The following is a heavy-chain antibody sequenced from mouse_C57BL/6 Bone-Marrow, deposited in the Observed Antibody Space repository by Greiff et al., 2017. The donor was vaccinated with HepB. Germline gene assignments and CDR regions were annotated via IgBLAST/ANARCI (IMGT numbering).Heavy chain of an antibody. V-gene: IGHV3-8*01. CDR2: ISYSGST. J-gene: IGHJ4*01. CDR3: ARGFGYYGSSLYYAMDY. D-gene: IGHD1-1*01. Sequence: DVKLQESGPGLAKPSQTLSLTCSVTGYSITSDYWNWIRKFPGNKLEYMGYISYSGSTYYNPSLKSRISITRDTSKNQYYLQLNSVTTEDTATYYCARGFGYYGSSLYYAMDYWGQGTSVTVSS. CDR1: GYSITSDY.